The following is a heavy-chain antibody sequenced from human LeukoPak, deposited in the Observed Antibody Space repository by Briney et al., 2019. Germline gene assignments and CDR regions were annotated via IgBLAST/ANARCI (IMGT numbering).Heavy chain of an antibody. J-gene: IGHJ4*02. D-gene: IGHD5-12*01. CDR3: ARSGGYVLYFDY. CDR1: GGSTSSYY. CDR2: IYYSGST. V-gene: IGHV4-59*01. Sequence: PSETLSLTCTVSGGSTSSYYWSWIWQSPGKGLEWIGCIYYSGSTNYNPSLKSRVTISVDTSKNQFSLKLSSVTAADTALYYCARSGGYVLYFDYWGQATLVTVSS.